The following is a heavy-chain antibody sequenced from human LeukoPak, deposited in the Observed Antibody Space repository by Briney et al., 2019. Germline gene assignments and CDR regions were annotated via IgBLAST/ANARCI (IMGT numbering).Heavy chain of an antibody. CDR3: ATRYYCSSTSCPY. V-gene: IGHV1-69-2*01. CDR2: VDPEDGET. J-gene: IGHJ4*02. Sequence: ASVKVSCKVSGYTFTDYYMHWVPQAPGKGLEWMGPVDPEDGETIYAEKFQGRVTITADTSTDTAYMELSSLRSEDTAVYYCATRYYCSSTSCPYWGQGTLVTVSS. CDR1: GYTFTDYY. D-gene: IGHD2-2*01.